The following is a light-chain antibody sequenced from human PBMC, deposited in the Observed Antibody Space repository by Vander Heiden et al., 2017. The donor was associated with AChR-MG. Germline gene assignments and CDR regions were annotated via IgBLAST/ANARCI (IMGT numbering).Light chain of an antibody. Sequence: EIVMTQSPATLSVSPGERATLSCRASQSVKSNLAWYQQKPGQAPRVLIYDASTRATGIPARFSGSGSGTEFTLTISSLQSEDFAVYYCQHYNNWPTFGGGTKVEIK. CDR1: QSVKSN. CDR2: DAS. CDR3: QHYNNWPT. J-gene: IGKJ4*01. V-gene: IGKV3-15*01.